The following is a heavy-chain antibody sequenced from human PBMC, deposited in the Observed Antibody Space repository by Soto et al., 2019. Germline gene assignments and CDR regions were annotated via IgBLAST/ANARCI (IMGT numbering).Heavy chain of an antibody. D-gene: IGHD2-2*01. Sequence: GGSLRLSCVDSGFTFSNYWMNWVRQVPGKGLVWVSRINSDGSFTVYADSVKGRFTISRDNAKNTLYLQMNSLRAEDTAVYYCAREDIVVVPAAVHYYGMDVWGQGTTVTVSS. J-gene: IGHJ6*02. CDR2: INSDGSFT. CDR1: GFTFSNYW. V-gene: IGHV3-74*01. CDR3: AREDIVVVPAAVHYYGMDV.